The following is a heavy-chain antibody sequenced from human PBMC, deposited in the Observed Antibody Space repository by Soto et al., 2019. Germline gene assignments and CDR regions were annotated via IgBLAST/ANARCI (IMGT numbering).Heavy chain of an antibody. CDR2: IIPIFGTA. D-gene: IGHD3-9*01. CDR3: ARPQPSPWLDYYYYGMDV. J-gene: IGHJ6*02. V-gene: IGHV1-69*13. CDR1: GGTFSSYA. Sequence: GASVKVSCKASGGTFSSYAISWVRQAPGQGLEWMGGIIPIFGTANYAQKFQGRVTITADESTSTAYMELSSLRSEDTAVYYCARPQPSPWLDYYYYGMDVWGQGTTVTV.